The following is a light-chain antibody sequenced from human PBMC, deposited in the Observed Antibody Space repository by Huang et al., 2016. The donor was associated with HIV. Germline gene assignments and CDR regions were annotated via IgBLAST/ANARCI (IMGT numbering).Light chain of an antibody. V-gene: IGKV3-15*01. J-gene: IGKJ1*01. CDR2: GAS. CDR1: QSVAKH. Sequence: EIVMMQSPATLSVSPGERATLSCRASQSVAKHFAWYQQKPGQAPRLLIYGASTRATGIPARFSGSGSGTEFTLTISSLQSEDFAVYYCHHYSNWPPTWTFGQGTKVEIK. CDR3: HHYSNWPPTWT.